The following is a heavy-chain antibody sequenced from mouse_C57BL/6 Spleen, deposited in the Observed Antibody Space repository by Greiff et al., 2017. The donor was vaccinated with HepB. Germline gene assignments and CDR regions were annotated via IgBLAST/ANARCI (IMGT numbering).Heavy chain of an antibody. CDR2: IDPNSGGT. D-gene: IGHD2-5*01. CDR3: AYNNYGYCAMDY. Sequence: QVQLQQPGAELVKPGASVKLSCKASGYTFSNYWMHWVKQRPGRGLEWIGRIDPNSGGTKYNEKFNNKDTLTVDKPSSTAYMQLSSLTSEDSAVYYCAYNNYGYCAMDYWGQGTSVTVSS. CDR1: GYTFSNYW. V-gene: IGHV1-72*01. J-gene: IGHJ4*01.